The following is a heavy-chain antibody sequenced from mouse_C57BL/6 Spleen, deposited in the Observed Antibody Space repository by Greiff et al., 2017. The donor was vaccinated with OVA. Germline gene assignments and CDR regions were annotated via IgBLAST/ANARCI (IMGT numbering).Heavy chain of an antibody. V-gene: IGHV5-6*02. CDR1: GFTFSSYG. D-gene: IGHD1-3*01. Sequence: DVKLVESGGDLVKPGGSLKLSCAASGFTFSSYGMSWVRQTPDKRLEWVATISSGGSYTYYPDSVKGRFTISRDNAKNTLYLQMSSLKSEDTAMYYCARSGGYFDYWGQGTTLTVSS. CDR2: ISSGGSYT. CDR3: ARSGGYFDY. J-gene: IGHJ2*01.